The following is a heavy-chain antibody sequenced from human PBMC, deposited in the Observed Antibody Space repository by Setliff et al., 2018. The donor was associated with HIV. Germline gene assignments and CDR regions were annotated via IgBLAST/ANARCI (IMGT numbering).Heavy chain of an antibody. Sequence: ASVKVSCKPSGYTFTTYGLSWVRQAPGQGLEWMGWISTYSDETSSSQNLQGRLTMTTDTSTGTAYMELSSLRSEDTAVYFCARERRVDIAVVPAAKGTFDYWGQGALVTVSS. CDR3: ARERRVDIAVVPAAKGTFDY. D-gene: IGHD2-2*01. CDR2: ISTYSDET. CDR1: GYTFTTYG. J-gene: IGHJ4*02. V-gene: IGHV1-18*01.